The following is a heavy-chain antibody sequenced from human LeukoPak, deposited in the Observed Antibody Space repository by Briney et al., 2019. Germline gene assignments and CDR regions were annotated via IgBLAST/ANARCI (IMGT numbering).Heavy chain of an antibody. J-gene: IGHJ4*02. CDR1: GGTLSSYA. V-gene: IGHV1-69*06. CDR2: IIPIFGTA. D-gene: IGHD5-18*01. CDR3: ARVVDTAMVHYFDY. Sequence: SVNLSCKASGGTLSSYAISWGRQAPGQGLGWMGGIIPIFGTANYAQKFQGRVTITADKSTSTAYMELSSLRSEDTAVYYCARVVDTAMVHYFDYWGQGTLVTVSS.